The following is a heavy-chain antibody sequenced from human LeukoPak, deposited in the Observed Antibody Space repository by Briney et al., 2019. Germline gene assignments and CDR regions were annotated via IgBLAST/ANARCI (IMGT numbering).Heavy chain of an antibody. Sequence: GESLKISCKGSGYSFSSYWIAWVRQMPGKGLEWMGVIYPRDSRTTYSPSFQGQVTILADKSISTAYLQWTSLKASDTAMYYCARHLSDITSSPNYWGPGTLVTVSS. D-gene: IGHD2-2*01. V-gene: IGHV5-51*01. CDR2: IYPRDSRT. J-gene: IGHJ4*02. CDR3: ARHLSDITSSPNY. CDR1: GYSFSSYW.